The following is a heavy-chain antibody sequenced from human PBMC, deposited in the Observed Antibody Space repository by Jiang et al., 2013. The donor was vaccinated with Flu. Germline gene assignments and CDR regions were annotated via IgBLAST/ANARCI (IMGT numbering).Heavy chain of an antibody. V-gene: IGHV3-23*01. CDR2: ISGSGGST. J-gene: IGHJ6*02. Sequence: QLLESGGGLVQPGGSLRLSCAASGFTFSSYAMSWVRQAPGKGLEWVSAISGSGGSTYYADSVKGRFTISRDNSKNTLYLQMNSLRAEDTAVYYCANGGTGQQLPTGARYYGMDVWGQGTTVTVSS. CDR1: GFTFSSYA. CDR3: ANGGTGQQLPTGARYYGMDV. D-gene: IGHD6-13*01.